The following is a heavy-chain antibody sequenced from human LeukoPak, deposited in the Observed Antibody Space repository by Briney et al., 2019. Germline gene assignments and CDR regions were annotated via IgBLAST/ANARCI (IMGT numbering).Heavy chain of an antibody. CDR2: IYSGGST. J-gene: IGHJ6*03. CDR3: ARVPSYHYYYMDV. CDR1: GFTVSSNY. V-gene: IGHV3-66*01. Sequence: GGSLRLSSAATGFTVSSNYMSWVRQAPGKGLEWVSVIYSGGSTYYADSVKGRFTISRDNSKNTLYLQMNSLRAEDTAVYYCARVPSYHYYYMDVWGKGTTVTVSS.